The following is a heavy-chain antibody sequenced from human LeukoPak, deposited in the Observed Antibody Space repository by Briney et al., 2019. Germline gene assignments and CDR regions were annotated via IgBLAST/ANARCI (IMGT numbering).Heavy chain of an antibody. CDR1: GFTVSSNY. CDR2: IYSGGST. V-gene: IGHV3-53*01. J-gene: IGHJ4*02. D-gene: IGHD4-17*01. CDR3: ARGRGDYVEAFDY. Sequence: GGSLRLSCAASGFTVSSNYMSWVRQAPGKGLEWVSVIYSGGSTYYADSVKGRFTISRDNSKNTLYLQMNSLRAEDTAVYYCARGRGDYVEAFDYWGQGTLVTVSS.